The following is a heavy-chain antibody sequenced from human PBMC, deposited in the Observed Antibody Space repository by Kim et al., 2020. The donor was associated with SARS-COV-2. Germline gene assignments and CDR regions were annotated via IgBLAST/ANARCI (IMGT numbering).Heavy chain of an antibody. CDR2: K. J-gene: IGHJ4*02. D-gene: IGHD6-19*01. Sequence: KYYVGSVKGRFTISRDDAKNSLYLQMNSLRAEDTAVYYCARLSSGWYSDYWGQGTLVTVSS. V-gene: IGHV3-7*03. CDR3: ARLSSGWYSDY.